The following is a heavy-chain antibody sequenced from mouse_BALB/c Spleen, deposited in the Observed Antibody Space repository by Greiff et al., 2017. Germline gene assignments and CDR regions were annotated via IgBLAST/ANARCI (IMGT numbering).Heavy chain of an antibody. CDR2: IRNKANGYTT. J-gene: IGHJ4*01. V-gene: IGHV7-3*02. CDR1: GFTFTDYY. CDR3: ARDHYAYAMDY. D-gene: IGHD1-1*01. Sequence: EVKLVESGGGLVQPGGSLRLSCATSGFTFTDYYMSWVRQPPGKALEWLGFIRNKANGYTTEYIASVKGRFTISRDNSQSILYLQMNTLRAEDSATYYCARDHYAYAMDYWGQGTSGTVSS.